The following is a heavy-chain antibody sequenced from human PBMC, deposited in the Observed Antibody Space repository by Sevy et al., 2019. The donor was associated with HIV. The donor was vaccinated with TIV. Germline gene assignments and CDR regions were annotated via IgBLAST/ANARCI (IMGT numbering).Heavy chain of an antibody. D-gene: IGHD6-6*01. Sequence: GGSLRLSCAASGFTFSDYAIHWVRQAPGKGLGWLAVISYHGRNQFYEDSVRGRFTISRDDSRNTVYLQMNSLRPDDTAGYYCARKQFVLPFDYWGQGTLATVSS. CDR3: ARKQFVLPFDY. CDR2: ISYHGRNQ. J-gene: IGHJ4*02. V-gene: IGHV3-30*04. CDR1: GFTFSDYA.